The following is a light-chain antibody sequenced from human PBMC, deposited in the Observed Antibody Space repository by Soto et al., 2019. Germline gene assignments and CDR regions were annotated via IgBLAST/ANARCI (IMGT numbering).Light chain of an antibody. Sequence: EIVMTQSPATLSVSAGERATLSCRARQSVRSNLAWYQQKPGQAPRLLIYDASTRATGIPDRFSGSGSGTDFTLTISRLEPEDFAVYYCQQYGSSGTFGQGTKVDIK. J-gene: IGKJ1*01. CDR3: QQYGSSGT. CDR2: DAS. CDR1: QSVRSN. V-gene: IGKV3-20*01.